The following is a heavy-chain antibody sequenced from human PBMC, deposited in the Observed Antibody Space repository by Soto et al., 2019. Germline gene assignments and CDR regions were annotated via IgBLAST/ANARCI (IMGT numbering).Heavy chain of an antibody. CDR3: ATREHKQLVGSFYYYGMDV. D-gene: IGHD6-6*01. J-gene: IGHJ6*02. CDR1: GYTFTSYG. Sequence: ASVKVSCKASGYTFTSYGISWVRQAPGQGVGWMGWISAYNGNTNYAQKLQGRVTMTTDTSTSTAYMELRSLRSDDTAVYYCATREHKQLVGSFYYYGMDVWGQGTTVTVSS. V-gene: IGHV1-18*01. CDR2: ISAYNGNT.